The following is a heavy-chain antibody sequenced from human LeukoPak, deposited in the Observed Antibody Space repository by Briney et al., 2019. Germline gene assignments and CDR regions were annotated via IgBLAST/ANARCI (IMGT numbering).Heavy chain of an antibody. CDR3: ARGPTYYYGSGSYVPY. CDR1: GGSFSGYC. V-gene: IGHV4-34*01. Sequence: SETPSLTCAVYGGSFSGYCWSWIRQPPGKGLEWIGEINHSGSTNYNPSLKSRVTISVDTSKNQFSLKLSSVTAADTAVYYCARGPTYYYGSGSYVPYWGQGTLVTVSS. J-gene: IGHJ4*02. CDR2: INHSGST. D-gene: IGHD3-10*01.